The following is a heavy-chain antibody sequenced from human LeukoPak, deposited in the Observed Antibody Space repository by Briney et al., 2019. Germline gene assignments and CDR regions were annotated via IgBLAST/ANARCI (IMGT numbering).Heavy chain of an antibody. CDR3: ARDLSSSWYSAAVY. Sequence: LRASVKVSCKASGGTFSGYAISWVRQAPGQGLEWMGGIIPIFGTANYAQKFQGRVTITADESTSTAYMELSSLRSEDTAVYYCARDLSSSWYSAAVYWGQGTLVTVSS. J-gene: IGHJ4*02. CDR2: IIPIFGTA. CDR1: GGTFSGYA. V-gene: IGHV1-69*13. D-gene: IGHD6-13*01.